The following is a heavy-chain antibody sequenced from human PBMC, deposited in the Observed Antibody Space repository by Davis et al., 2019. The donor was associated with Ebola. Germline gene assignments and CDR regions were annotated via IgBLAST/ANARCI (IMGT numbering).Heavy chain of an antibody. Sequence: ASVKVSCRASGYTFTSYGISWVRQAPGQGLEWMGWISAYNGNTNYAQKLQGRVTMTTDTSTSTAYMELRSLRSEDTAVYYCARTGYSYGSLDYWGQGTLVTVSS. CDR2: ISAYNGNT. D-gene: IGHD5-18*01. V-gene: IGHV1-18*04. J-gene: IGHJ4*02. CDR3: ARTGYSYGSLDY. CDR1: GYTFTSYG.